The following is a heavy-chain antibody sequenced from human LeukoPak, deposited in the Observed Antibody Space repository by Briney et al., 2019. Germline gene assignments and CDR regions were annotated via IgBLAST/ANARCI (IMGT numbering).Heavy chain of an antibody. CDR2: ISVSGNIV. D-gene: IGHD3-22*01. V-gene: IGHV3-48*02. Sequence: PGGSLRLSCVASGFTFSRYSLNWVRQAPGKGLEWVSYISVSGNIVHYADSVKGRFTISRNDAKNSLYLQMDNLRDEDTATYYCARYSGYHYDQLDCWGQGTLVTVSS. J-gene: IGHJ4*02. CDR3: ARYSGYHYDQLDC. CDR1: GFTFSRYS.